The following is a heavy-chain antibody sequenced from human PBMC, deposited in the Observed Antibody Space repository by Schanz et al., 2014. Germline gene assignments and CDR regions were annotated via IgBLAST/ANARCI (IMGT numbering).Heavy chain of an antibody. D-gene: IGHD3-9*01. CDR3: AKDHAVSDILTALGN. CDR2: ATFDGTKK. J-gene: IGHJ4*02. CDR1: GFTFSKYG. V-gene: IGHV3-33*05. Sequence: QVQLVESGGGVVQPGRSLRLSCAASGFTFSKYGVHWVRQAPGKGLEWVAGATFDGTKKYYGDSVKGRFTISRDNSKNTLYLQMSSLRAEDTAVYYCAKDHAVSDILTALGNWGQGTLVTVSS.